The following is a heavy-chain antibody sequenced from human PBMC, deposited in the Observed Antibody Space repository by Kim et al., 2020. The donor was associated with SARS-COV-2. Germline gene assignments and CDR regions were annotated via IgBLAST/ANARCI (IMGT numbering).Heavy chain of an antibody. V-gene: IGHV1-3*01. CDR3: ARDRCSGGSCYLD. Sequence: YSQKFQGRVTITRDTSASTAYMELSSLRSEDTAVYDCARDRCSGGSCYLDWGQGTLVTVSS. D-gene: IGHD2-15*01. J-gene: IGHJ4*02.